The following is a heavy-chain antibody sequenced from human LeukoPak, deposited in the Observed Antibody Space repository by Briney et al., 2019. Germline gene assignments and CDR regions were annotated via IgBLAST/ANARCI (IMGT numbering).Heavy chain of an antibody. Sequence: AGGSLRLSCAASGFTFSSYEMNWVRQAPGKGLEWVSYISSSGSTIYYADSVKGRFTISRDNAKNSLYLQMNSLRAEDTAVYYCARDHLRDYGSGTYYMDVWGKGTTVTISS. V-gene: IGHV3-48*03. CDR2: ISSSGSTI. CDR3: ARDHLRDYGSGTYYMDV. D-gene: IGHD3-10*01. CDR1: GFTFSSYE. J-gene: IGHJ6*03.